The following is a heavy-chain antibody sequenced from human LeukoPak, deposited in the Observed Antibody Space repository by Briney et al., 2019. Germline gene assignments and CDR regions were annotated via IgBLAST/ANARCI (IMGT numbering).Heavy chain of an antibody. J-gene: IGHJ4*02. Sequence: SVKVSCKASGYTFTSYGISWVRQAPGQGLEWMGGIIPIFGTANYAQKFQGRVTITADESTSTAYMELSSLRSEDTAVYYCARTVAGDPYFDYWGQGTLVTVSS. D-gene: IGHD6-19*01. CDR3: ARTVAGDPYFDY. CDR1: GYTFTSYG. CDR2: IIPIFGTA. V-gene: IGHV1-69*01.